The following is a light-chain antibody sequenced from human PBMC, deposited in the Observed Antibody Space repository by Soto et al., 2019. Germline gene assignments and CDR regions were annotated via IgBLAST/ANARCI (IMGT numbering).Light chain of an antibody. J-gene: IGKJ4*01. V-gene: IGKV3-20*01. CDR3: QQYGSSPLT. CDR1: QSVSSSY. Sequence: DIVLTQSPGTLSLSPGERATLSCRASQSVSSSYFAWYQQKPGQAPRLLIYGASIRATGIPDRFSGSGSGTDFTLTISRLEPEDFAVYYCQQYGSSPLTFGGGTTVEIK. CDR2: GAS.